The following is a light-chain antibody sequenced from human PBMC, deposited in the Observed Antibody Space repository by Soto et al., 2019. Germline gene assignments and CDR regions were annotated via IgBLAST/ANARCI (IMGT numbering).Light chain of an antibody. CDR2: GAS. V-gene: IGKV3-15*01. J-gene: IGKJ5*01. Sequence: EIVMTQSPATLSVSPGERATLSCRASQSVSSDLAWYQQKPGQAPRLLIHGASTRATGFPARFSGSGSGTDFTLTISRLEPEDFAVYYCQQYGSSPRITFGQGTRLEIK. CDR1: QSVSSD. CDR3: QQYGSSPRIT.